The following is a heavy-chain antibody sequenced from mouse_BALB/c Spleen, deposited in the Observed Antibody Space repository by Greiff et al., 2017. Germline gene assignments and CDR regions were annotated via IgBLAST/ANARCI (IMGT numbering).Heavy chain of an antibody. CDR3: ARSDYYGSSYEGFAY. V-gene: IGHV5-17*02. D-gene: IGHD1-1*01. Sequence: DVQLVESGGGLVQPGGSRKLSCAASGFTFSSFGMHWVRQAPEKGLEWVAYISSGSSTIYYADTVKGRFTISRDNPKNTLFLQMTSLRSEDTAMYYCARSDYYGSSYEGFAYWGQGTLVTVSA. J-gene: IGHJ3*01. CDR2: ISSGSSTI. CDR1: GFTFSSFG.